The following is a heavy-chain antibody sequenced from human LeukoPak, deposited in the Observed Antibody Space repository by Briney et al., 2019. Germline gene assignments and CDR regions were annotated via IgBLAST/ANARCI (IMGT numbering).Heavy chain of an antibody. D-gene: IGHD3-22*01. Sequence: SETLSLTCTVSGGSISSSSYYWGWIRQPPGKGLEWIGSVYYTGASYYNPSLKSRVTISIDTSKKHFSLKLTSVTAADTAVYYCASGGYSSGYSPFDYWGQGTLVTVSS. V-gene: IGHV4-39*07. CDR3: ASGGYSSGYSPFDY. CDR2: VYYTGAS. J-gene: IGHJ4*02. CDR1: GGSISSSSYY.